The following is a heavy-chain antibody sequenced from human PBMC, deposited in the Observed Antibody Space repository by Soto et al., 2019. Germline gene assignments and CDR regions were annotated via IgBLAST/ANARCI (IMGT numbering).Heavy chain of an antibody. J-gene: IGHJ6*02. CDR3: ARQVVSRGMDV. CDR2: MNPNSGNT. Sequence: QVQLVQSGAEVKKPGASVKVSCKTSGYTFTSYDISWVRQATGQGLEWMGWMNPNSGNTGYAQKFQGRVTMTRNTSTSTPYMDLSSLRSEDTAVYYCARQVVSRGMDVWGQGTTVTVSS. V-gene: IGHV1-8*01. D-gene: IGHD3-22*01. CDR1: GYTFTSYD.